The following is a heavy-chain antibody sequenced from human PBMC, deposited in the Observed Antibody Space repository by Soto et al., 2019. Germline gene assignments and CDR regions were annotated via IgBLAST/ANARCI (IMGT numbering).Heavy chain of an antibody. D-gene: IGHD3-3*01. J-gene: IGHJ4*02. CDR1: GFTFSNYA. CDR2: ISGGGATT. Sequence: PGGSLRLSCAASGFTFSNYAMTWVRQAPGKGLEWVSIISGGGATTNYADSVKGRFTISRDNSKNTLYLQMNSLRAEDTAVYYCAKARAQYYDFWSGYPVDYWGQGTLVTAPQ. V-gene: IGHV3-23*01. CDR3: AKARAQYYDFWSGYPVDY.